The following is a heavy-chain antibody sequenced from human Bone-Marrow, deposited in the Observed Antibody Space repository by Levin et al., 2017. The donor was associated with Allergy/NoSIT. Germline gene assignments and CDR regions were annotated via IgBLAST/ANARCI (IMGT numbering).Heavy chain of an antibody. CDR1: GGSISSYY. Sequence: SCTVSGGSISSYYWSWIRQPPEKGLEWIGYIYYSGSTNYNPSLKSRVTISVDTSKNQFSLNLSSVTAADTAVYYCARHVAAIGYYFDYWGQGTLVTVSS. J-gene: IGHJ4*02. CDR2: IYYSGST. V-gene: IGHV4-59*08. CDR3: ARHVAAIGYYFDY. D-gene: IGHD6-13*01.